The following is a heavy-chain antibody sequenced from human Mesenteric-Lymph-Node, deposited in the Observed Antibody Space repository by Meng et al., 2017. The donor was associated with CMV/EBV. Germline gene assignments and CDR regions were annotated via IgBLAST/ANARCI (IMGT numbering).Heavy chain of an antibody. V-gene: IGHV4-31*02. CDR3: ARGNHYDILTGYSFDY. CDR1: SISSGGYY. J-gene: IGHJ4*02. D-gene: IGHD3-9*01. Sequence: SISSGGYYWSWIRQHPGKGLEWIGYIYYSGSTYYNPSLKSRVTISVDTSKNQFSLKLSSVTAADTAVYYCARGNHYDILTGYSFDYWGQGTLVTVSS. CDR2: IYYSGST.